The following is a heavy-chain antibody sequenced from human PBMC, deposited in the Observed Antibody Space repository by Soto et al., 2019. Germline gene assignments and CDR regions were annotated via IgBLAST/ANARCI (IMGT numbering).Heavy chain of an antibody. Sequence: GGSLRLSCAASGFTFSSYDMHWVRQATGKGLEWVSAIGTAGDTYYPGSVKGRFTISRENAKNSLYLQMNSLRAEDTAVYYCARDQWLVPYYYYGMDVWGQGTTVTVSS. J-gene: IGHJ6*02. D-gene: IGHD6-19*01. CDR1: GFTFSSYD. CDR2: IGTAGDT. V-gene: IGHV3-13*01. CDR3: ARDQWLVPYYYYGMDV.